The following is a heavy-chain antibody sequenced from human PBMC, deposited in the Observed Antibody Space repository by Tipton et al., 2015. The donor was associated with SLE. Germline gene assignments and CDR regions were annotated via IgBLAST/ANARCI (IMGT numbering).Heavy chain of an antibody. CDR3: ARLGGFGESSVDYYYYMDV. Sequence: VQLVPSGAEVKKPGESLRISCKGSGYSFTSYWISWVRQMPGKGLEWMGRIDPSDSYTNYSPSFQGHVTISADKSISTAYLQWSSLKASDTAMYYCARLGGFGESSVDYYYYMDVWGKGTTVTVSS. D-gene: IGHD3-10*01. CDR2: IDPSDSYT. V-gene: IGHV5-10-1*01. CDR1: GYSFTSYW. J-gene: IGHJ6*03.